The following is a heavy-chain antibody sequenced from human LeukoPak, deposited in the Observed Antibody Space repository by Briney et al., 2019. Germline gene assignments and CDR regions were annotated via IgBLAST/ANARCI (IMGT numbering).Heavy chain of an antibody. D-gene: IGHD3-22*01. V-gene: IGHV7-4-1*02. CDR3: ATNYDSSGYYPDY. CDR2: INTNTGNP. J-gene: IGHJ4*02. Sequence: ASVKVSCKAFGYTFTSYAMNWVRQAPGQGLEWMGWINTNTGNPTYAQGFTGRFVFSLDTSVSTAYLQISSLKAEDTAVYYCATNYDSSGYYPDYWGRGTLVTVSS. CDR1: GYTFTSYA.